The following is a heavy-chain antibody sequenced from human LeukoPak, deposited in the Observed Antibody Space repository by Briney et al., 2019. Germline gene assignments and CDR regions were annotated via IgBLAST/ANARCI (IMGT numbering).Heavy chain of an antibody. CDR3: AREEGSSWPKFDY. CDR1: GGSFSGYY. V-gene: IGHV4-34*01. J-gene: IGHJ4*02. Sequence: SETLSLTCAVYGGSFSGYYWSWIRQPPGKGLEWIGEINHSGSTNYNPSLKSRGTISVDTSKNQFSLKLRSVTAADTAVYYCAREEGSSWPKFDYWGQGTLVTVSS. D-gene: IGHD6-13*01. CDR2: INHSGST.